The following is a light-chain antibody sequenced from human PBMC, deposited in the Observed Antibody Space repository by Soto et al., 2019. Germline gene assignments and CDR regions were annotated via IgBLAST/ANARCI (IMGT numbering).Light chain of an antibody. CDR2: DVS. CDR1: SSDVGGYDY. J-gene: IGLJ1*01. CDR3: SSDTSSGTLV. Sequence: QSALTQPASVSGSPGQSITISCTGTSSDVGGYDYVSWYQQPPGKAPKLMIYDVSNWPSGVSNRFSGSKSGNTASLTISGLQAEDEADYYCSSDTSSGTLVFGTGTKVTVL. V-gene: IGLV2-14*01.